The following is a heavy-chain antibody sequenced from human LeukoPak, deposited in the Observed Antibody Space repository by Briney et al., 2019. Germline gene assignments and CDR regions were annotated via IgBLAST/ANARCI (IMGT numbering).Heavy chain of an antibody. J-gene: IGHJ3*02. Sequence: SVKVSCKASGGTFSSYAISWVRQAPGQGLEWMGGIIPIFGTANYAQKFQGRVTITTDESTSTAYMELSSLRSEDTAVYYCARGLFGCSSTSCPAGGAFDIWGQGTMVTVSS. D-gene: IGHD2-2*01. CDR2: IIPIFGTA. CDR1: GGTFSSYA. CDR3: ARGLFGCSSTSCPAGGAFDI. V-gene: IGHV1-69*05.